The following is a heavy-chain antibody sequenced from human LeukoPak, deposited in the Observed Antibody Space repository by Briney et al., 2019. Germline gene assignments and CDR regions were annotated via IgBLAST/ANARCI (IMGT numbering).Heavy chain of an antibody. CDR2: IYSGGST. Sequence: QSGGSLRPSCAASGFTVSSNYMSWVRQAPWKGLEWVSVIYSGGSTYYADSVKGRFTISRDNSKNTLYLQMNSLRAEDTAVYYCASGYSYALDIWGQGTMVTVSS. CDR1: GFTVSSNY. J-gene: IGHJ3*02. CDR3: ASGYSYALDI. V-gene: IGHV3-53*01. D-gene: IGHD5-18*01.